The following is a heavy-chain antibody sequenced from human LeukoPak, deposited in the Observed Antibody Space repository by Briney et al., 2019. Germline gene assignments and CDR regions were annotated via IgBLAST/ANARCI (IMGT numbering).Heavy chain of an antibody. D-gene: IGHD1-26*01. V-gene: IGHV3-66*01. CDR1: GFTFSSYW. Sequence: GGSLRLSCAASGFTFSSYWMSWVRQAPGKGLKWVSVIYSGGNTYYADSVKGRFTISRDNSKNTLYLQMNSLRAEDTAVYYCARDLSRVGANDYWGQGTLVTVSS. CDR2: IYSGGNT. J-gene: IGHJ4*02. CDR3: ARDLSRVGANDY.